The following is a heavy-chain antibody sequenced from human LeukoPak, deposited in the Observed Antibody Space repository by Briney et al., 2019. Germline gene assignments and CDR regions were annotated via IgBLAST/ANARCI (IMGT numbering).Heavy chain of an antibody. Sequence: SETLSLTCTVSGGSISSYYWSWIRQPPGKGLEWIGYIYYSGSTNYNPSLKSRVTISVDTSKNQFSLKLSSVTAADTAVYYCARFGELFPGPFDYWGQGTLVTVSS. J-gene: IGHJ4*02. CDR2: IYYSGST. V-gene: IGHV4-59*01. D-gene: IGHD3-10*01. CDR1: GGSISSYY. CDR3: ARFGELFPGPFDY.